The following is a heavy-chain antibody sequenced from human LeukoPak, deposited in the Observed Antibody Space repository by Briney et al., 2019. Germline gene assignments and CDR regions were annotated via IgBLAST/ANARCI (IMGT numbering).Heavy chain of an antibody. D-gene: IGHD6-19*01. J-gene: IGHJ4*02. V-gene: IGHV3-23*01. CDR2: ISSGGGST. CDR1: GFTFSTYA. CDR3: AKEAGNGWSYFDY. Sequence: SGGSLRLSCAASGFTFSTYAMSWVRQAPGEGLEWVSGISSGGGSTFYADSVKGRFTISRDNSKNTVYLQMISLRAEDTAVYHCAKEAGNGWSYFDYWGQGTLVTVSS.